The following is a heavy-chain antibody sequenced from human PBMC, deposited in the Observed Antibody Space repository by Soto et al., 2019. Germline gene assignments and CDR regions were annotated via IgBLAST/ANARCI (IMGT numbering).Heavy chain of an antibody. CDR1: GFTFSSYW. Sequence: PRLSCAASGFTFSSYWMSWVRQAPGKGLEWVANIKQDGSEKYYVDSVKGRFTISRDNAKNSLYLQMNSLRAEDTAVYYCARDQMVYYDFWSGYSNNWFDPWGQGTLVTVSS. D-gene: IGHD3-3*01. CDR3: ARDQMVYYDFWSGYSNNWFDP. J-gene: IGHJ5*02. CDR2: IKQDGSEK. V-gene: IGHV3-7*01.